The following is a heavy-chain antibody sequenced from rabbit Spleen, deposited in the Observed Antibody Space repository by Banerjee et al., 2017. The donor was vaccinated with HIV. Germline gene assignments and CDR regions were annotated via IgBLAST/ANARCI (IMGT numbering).Heavy chain of an antibody. D-gene: IGHD7-1*01. Sequence: EQLEESGGGLVKPEGSLTLTCKASGVSLNDKDVMCWVRQAPGKGLEWIACINIVTGKSVYASWAKGRFTMSRTSSTTVVLQMTSLTGADTATYFCAREPLLYAGYSGYGYAGYNLWGPGPLVTVS. V-gene: IGHV1S45*01. J-gene: IGHJ4*01. CDR3: AREPLLYAGYSGYGYAGYNL. CDR2: INIVTGKS. CDR1: GVSLNDKDV.